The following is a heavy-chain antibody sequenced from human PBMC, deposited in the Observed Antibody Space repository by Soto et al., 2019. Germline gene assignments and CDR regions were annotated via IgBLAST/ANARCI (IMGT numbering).Heavy chain of an antibody. V-gene: IGHV1-69*01. CDR3: ARGRGYSGDDHYYYFDMDV. D-gene: IGHD5-12*01. Sequence: QVQLVQSGAEVKKPGSSVKVSCKASGGTFNNYPITWVRQAPGEGLEWMGGSIPIFDTANYAQKFQGRVTISVDESTSTAYMELSSLRSEDTAVYYCARGRGYSGDDHYYYFDMDVWGQGTTVTVSS. J-gene: IGHJ6*02. CDR1: GGTFNNYP. CDR2: SIPIFDTA.